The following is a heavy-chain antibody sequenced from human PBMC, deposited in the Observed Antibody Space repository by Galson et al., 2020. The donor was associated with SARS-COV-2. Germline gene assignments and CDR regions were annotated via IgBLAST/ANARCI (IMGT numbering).Heavy chain of an antibody. Sequence: SETLSLTCTVSGGSISSSSYYWGWIRQPPGKGLEWIGSIYYSGSTYYNPSLKSRVTISVDTSKNQFSLKLSSVTAADTAVYYCTLQQLVLDYWGQGTLVTVSS. J-gene: IGHJ4*02. CDR1: GGSISSSSYY. CDR3: TLQQLVLDY. CDR2: IYYSGST. V-gene: IGHV4-39*01. D-gene: IGHD6-13*01.